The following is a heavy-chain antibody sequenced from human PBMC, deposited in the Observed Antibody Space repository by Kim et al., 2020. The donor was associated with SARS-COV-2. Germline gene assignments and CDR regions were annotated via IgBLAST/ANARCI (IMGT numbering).Heavy chain of an antibody. V-gene: IGHV3-49*02. CDR3: TRLDDYGDYPDYYYGMDV. D-gene: IGHD4-17*01. J-gene: IGHJ6*02. Sequence: VKGRFTISREDTKSSAYLQMNSLKTEDTAVYYCTRLDDYGDYPDYYYGMDVWGQGTTVTVSS.